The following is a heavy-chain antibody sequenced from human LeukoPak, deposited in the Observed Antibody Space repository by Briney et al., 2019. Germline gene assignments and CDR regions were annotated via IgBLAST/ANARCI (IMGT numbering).Heavy chain of an antibody. CDR2: ISSDGTNK. D-gene: IGHD5-12*01. V-gene: IGHV3-30-3*02. J-gene: IGHJ5*02. CDR3: AKEREVATYYFDP. Sequence: GGSLRLSCAASGFTFIGYAMHWVRQAPGQGLEWVAVISSDGTNKYYADSVKGRFTISRDNSKNALYLQMNSLSPEDTAVYYCAKEREVATYYFDPWGQGTLVTVSS. CDR1: GFTFIGYA.